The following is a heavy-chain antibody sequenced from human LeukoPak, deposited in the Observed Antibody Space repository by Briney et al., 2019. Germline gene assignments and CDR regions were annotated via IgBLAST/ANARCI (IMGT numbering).Heavy chain of an antibody. V-gene: IGHV3-66*01. J-gene: IGHJ1*01. D-gene: IGHD6-6*01. Sequence: GGSLRLSCAASEFSVGSNYMTWVRQAPGKGLEWVSLIYSGGSAYYADSVKGRFTISRDNAKNSLYLQMNSLRAEDTAVYYCARDEKWQLAGFQHWGQGTLVTASS. CDR3: ARDEKWQLAGFQH. CDR2: IYSGGSA. CDR1: EFSVGSNY.